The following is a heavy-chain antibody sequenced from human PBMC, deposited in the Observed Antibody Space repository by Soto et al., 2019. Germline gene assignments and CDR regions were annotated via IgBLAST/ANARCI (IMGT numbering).Heavy chain of an antibody. D-gene: IGHD2-15*01. J-gene: IGHJ5*02. Sequence: PSETLSLTCTVSGGSISSGGYYWSWIRQHPGKGLEWIGYIYYSGSTYYNPSLKSRVTISVDTSKNQFSLKLSSVTAADTAVYYRARYCSGARSYSDWFDTWGQGTLVTVSS. V-gene: IGHV4-31*03. CDR2: IYYSGST. CDR3: ARYCSGARSYSDWFDT. CDR1: GGSISSGGYY.